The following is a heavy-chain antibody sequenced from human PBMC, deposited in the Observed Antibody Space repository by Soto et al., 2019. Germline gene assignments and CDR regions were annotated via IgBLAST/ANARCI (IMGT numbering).Heavy chain of an antibody. CDR1: GFTFSKYA. CDR2: ISNDGSNP. D-gene: IGHD3-22*01. J-gene: IGHJ4*02. Sequence: QVQLVESGGGVVQPERSLRLSCAASGFTFSKYAMHWVRQARGTGLEWVAVISNDGSNPYYADSVKGRFTISRDNPKNTLYLQMNSLREVDTAVYYCARTGYDRSGYFVEYYFDYWGQGTLVIVSS. V-gene: IGHV3-30-3*01. CDR3: ARTGYDRSGYFVEYYFDY.